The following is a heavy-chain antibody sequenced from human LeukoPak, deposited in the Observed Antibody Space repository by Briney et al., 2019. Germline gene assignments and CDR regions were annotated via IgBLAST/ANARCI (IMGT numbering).Heavy chain of an antibody. J-gene: IGHJ4*02. Sequence: PGGSLRLSCAASGFTFSNAWMSWVRQAPGKGLEWVGRIESKTDGGTTDYAAPVKGRFTISRDDSKDTLYLQMNSLKTEDTAVYYCTTAPNSSGYYYAFWGQGTLVTVSS. CDR1: GFTFSNAW. V-gene: IGHV3-15*04. CDR3: TTAPNSSGYYYAF. CDR2: IESKTDGGTT. D-gene: IGHD3-22*01.